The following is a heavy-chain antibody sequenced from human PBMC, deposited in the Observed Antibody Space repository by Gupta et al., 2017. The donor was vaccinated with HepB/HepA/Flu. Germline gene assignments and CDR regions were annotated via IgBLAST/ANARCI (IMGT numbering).Heavy chain of an antibody. CDR2: IKEDSREK. Sequence: EGEMVESGGGLVQPGWSLRLRWVGAGVSFRMSWMSWVRQVPGKGLEWVANIKEDSREKNYVDSVEGRFTISRDNTKNSMYLQMDSLRVEDTAIYYCAKEMSFARDYWGQGILVTVSS. CDR3: AKEMSFARDY. CDR1: GVSFRMSW. V-gene: IGHV3-7*01. J-gene: IGHJ4*02.